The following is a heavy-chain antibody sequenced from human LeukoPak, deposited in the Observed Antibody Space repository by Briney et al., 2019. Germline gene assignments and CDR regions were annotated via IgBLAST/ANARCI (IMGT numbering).Heavy chain of an antibody. CDR3: ASLSGWYLG. D-gene: IGHD6-19*01. Sequence: ASVKVSCKASGGTFSSYAISWVRQAPGQGLEWMGRIIPILGIANYAQKFQGRVTITADKSTSTAYTELSSLRSEDTAVYYCASLSGWYLGWGQGTLVTVSS. CDR1: GGTFSSYA. J-gene: IGHJ4*02. CDR2: IIPILGIA. V-gene: IGHV1-69*04.